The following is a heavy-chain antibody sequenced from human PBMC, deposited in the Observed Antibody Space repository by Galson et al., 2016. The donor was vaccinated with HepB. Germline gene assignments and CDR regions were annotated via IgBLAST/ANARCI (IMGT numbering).Heavy chain of an antibody. V-gene: IGHV3-48*02. CDR2: INHDSSAM. CDR3: ARDGAGTAAYAD. CDR1: GFTFSAYP. D-gene: IGHD6-19*01. Sequence: SLRLSCAASGFTFSAYPMNWVRQAPGKGLEWVSHINHDSSAMNYALSMKDRLTISRDNAKNSLFLQMDSLSDEDTAVYYCARDGAGTAAYADWGQGTLVTVSS. J-gene: IGHJ4*02.